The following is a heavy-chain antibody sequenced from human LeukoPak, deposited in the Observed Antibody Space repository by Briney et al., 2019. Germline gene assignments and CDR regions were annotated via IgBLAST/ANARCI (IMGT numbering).Heavy chain of an antibody. CDR2: IYPGDSDT. CDR3: ARSNDYGYYLDY. Sequence: GESLQISCEGSGYSFTTYWIGWVRQMPGKGLEWMGIIYPGDSDTRYSPSFQGQVTISVDKSIGTAYLQWSSLKASDTAMYYCARSNDYGYYLDYWGQGTLVTVSS. J-gene: IGHJ4*02. CDR1: GYSFTTYW. V-gene: IGHV5-51*01. D-gene: IGHD4-17*01.